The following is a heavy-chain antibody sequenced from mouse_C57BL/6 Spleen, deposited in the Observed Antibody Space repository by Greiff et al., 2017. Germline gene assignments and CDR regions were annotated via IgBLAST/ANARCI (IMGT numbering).Heavy chain of an antibody. D-gene: IGHD1-1*01. CDR3: ARIYEDYFDY. J-gene: IGHJ2*01. V-gene: IGHV14-2*01. CDR1: GFNIKDYY. CDR2: IDPEDGET. Sequence: EVQLQQSGAELVKPGASVKLSCTASGFNIKDYYMHWVKQRTEQGLEWIGRIDPEDGETKYAPKFPGKATITADTSSNTAYLQLSSLTSEDTAVYYCARIYEDYFDYWGQGTTLTVSS.